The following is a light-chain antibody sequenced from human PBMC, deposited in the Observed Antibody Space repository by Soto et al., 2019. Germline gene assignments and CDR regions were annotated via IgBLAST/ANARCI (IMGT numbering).Light chain of an antibody. V-gene: IGKV3-15*01. Sequence: EIVMTQSPATLSVSPGERATFSCRASQSVSSNLAWYQQKPGQAPRLLIYGASTSATGIPARFSGSGSGTEFTLTISSLQSEDFAVYYCQHYNNWPPWTFGQGTKVDIK. J-gene: IGKJ1*01. CDR2: GAS. CDR1: QSVSSN. CDR3: QHYNNWPPWT.